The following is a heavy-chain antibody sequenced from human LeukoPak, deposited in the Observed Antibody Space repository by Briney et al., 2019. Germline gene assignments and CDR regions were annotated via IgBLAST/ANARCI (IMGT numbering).Heavy chain of an antibody. J-gene: IGHJ3*02. D-gene: IGHD1-26*01. CDR2: TKQDGGEK. Sequence: GGSLRLSCAASGFTFSSYGMSWVRQAPGKGLEWVANTKQDGGEKYYVDSVKGRFTISRDNAKNSLYLQMNSLRAEDTAVYYCARDLRGAFDIWGHGTMVTVSS. CDR3: ARDLRGAFDI. CDR1: GFTFSSYG. V-gene: IGHV3-7*01.